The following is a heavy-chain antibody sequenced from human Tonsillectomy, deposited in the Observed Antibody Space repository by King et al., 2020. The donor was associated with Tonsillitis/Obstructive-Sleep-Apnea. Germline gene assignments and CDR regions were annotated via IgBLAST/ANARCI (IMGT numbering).Heavy chain of an antibody. J-gene: IGHJ6*03. V-gene: IGHV4-39*01. D-gene: IGHD1-1*01. CDR3: ATTPTKGTNYYYMDV. CDR2: IYYSGST. CDR1: GGSISSSSYY. Sequence: QLQESGPGLVKPSETLSLNCTVSGGSISSSSYYWGWIRQPPGKGLEWIGSIYYSGSTYYNPSLKSRVTISVDTSKNQFSLKLSSVTAADTAVYYCATTPTKGTNYYYMDVWGKGTTVTVSS.